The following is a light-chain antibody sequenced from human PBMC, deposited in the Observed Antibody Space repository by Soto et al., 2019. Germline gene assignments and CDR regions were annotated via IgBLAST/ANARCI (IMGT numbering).Light chain of an antibody. Sequence: DIPMPQSPSSLSASVGDRVTITCRASQGIRNGLGWYQQKPGKAPKRLIYAASSLESGVPSRFSGSGSGTEFTLTISSLQPEDFATYSCLQHNSYPYTFGQGTKLEIK. J-gene: IGKJ2*01. V-gene: IGKV1-17*01. CDR2: AAS. CDR3: LQHNSYPYT. CDR1: QGIRNG.